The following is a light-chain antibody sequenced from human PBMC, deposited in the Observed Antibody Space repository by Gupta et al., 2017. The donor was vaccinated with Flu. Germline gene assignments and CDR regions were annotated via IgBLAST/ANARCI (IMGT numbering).Light chain of an antibody. V-gene: IGLV3-25*03. J-gene: IGLJ2*01. CDR2: KDN. Sequence: SELTQPPSVSVSPGQTARSTCSRDALPKEYAYWYQQKPGQAPLVIIYKDNERPSGIPERFSGSSSGTTVTLTNSGVQAEDEADYYCQSQATVSSGTYVIFGGGTKLTVL. CDR3: QSQATVSSGTYVI. CDR1: ALPKEY.